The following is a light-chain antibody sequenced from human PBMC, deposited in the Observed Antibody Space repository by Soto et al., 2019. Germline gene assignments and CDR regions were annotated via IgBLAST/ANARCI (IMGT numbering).Light chain of an antibody. V-gene: IGKV3-20*01. CDR2: DAS. Sequence: IVLTQSPDTLSLSPGERATLSCGASQSVNNYYLACYQQKPGQAPRLLIYDASTRATGIPDRFSGSGSGTDFTLTISILEPEDVAVYYCQQYGSAPTFGQVTKVEIK. CDR1: QSVNNYY. J-gene: IGKJ1*01. CDR3: QQYGSAPT.